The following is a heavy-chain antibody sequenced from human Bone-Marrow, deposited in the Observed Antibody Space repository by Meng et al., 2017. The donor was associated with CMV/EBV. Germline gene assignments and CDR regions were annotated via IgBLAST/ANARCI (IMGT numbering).Heavy chain of an antibody. Sequence: GGSLRLSCAASGFIFTNYGMHWVRQAPGKGLEWVAFIRYDGSDENYGDSVQGRLTISRDNSKNTVYLQMNSLRADDTALYYCAKPSGDYGLNAFDIWGQGTMVTVSS. CDR2: IRYDGSDE. D-gene: IGHD4-17*01. CDR1: GFIFTNYG. J-gene: IGHJ3*02. V-gene: IGHV3-30*02. CDR3: AKPSGDYGLNAFDI.